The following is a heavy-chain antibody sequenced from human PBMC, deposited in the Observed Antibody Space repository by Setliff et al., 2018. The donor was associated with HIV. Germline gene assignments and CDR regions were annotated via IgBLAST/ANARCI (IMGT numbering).Heavy chain of an antibody. J-gene: IGHJ6*03. CDR1: GGSISSSSYY. V-gene: IGHV4-39*01. CDR3: ARVDCSSTSCYRYYYYYMDV. D-gene: IGHD2-2*01. Sequence: SETLSLTCTVSGGSISSSSYYWGWIRQPPGKGLEWIGSIYYSGSTYYNPSLKSRVTISVDTSKNQFSLKLSSVTAADTAVYYCARVDCSSTSCYRYYYYYMDVWGKGTTVTVSS. CDR2: IYYSGST.